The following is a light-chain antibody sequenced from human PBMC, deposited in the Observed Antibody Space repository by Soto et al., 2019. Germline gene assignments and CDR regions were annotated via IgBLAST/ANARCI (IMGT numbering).Light chain of an antibody. CDR1: SSDIGGYNY. V-gene: IGLV2-8*01. CDR2: EVS. J-gene: IGLJ3*02. CDR3: SSYSGNNNVV. Sequence: ALTQPPSASGSPGQSVTISCTGTSSDIGGYNYVSWYQHHPGKAPKLMIYEVSNRPSGVPDRFSGSKSGNTASLTVSGLQAEDEADYHCSSYSGNNNVVFGGGTKLTVL.